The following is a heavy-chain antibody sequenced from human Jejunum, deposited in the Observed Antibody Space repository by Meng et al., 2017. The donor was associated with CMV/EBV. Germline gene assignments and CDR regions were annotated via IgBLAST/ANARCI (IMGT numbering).Heavy chain of an antibody. CDR2: FYFGGSI. D-gene: IGHD6-19*01. CDR1: RGSVTSNNYY. Sequence: CTVIRGSVTSNNYYWGWIRQSPGRGLEWIGSFYFGGSIYYNPSLRSRVTVSIDTSKNQISLKLSSVTAADTAIYYCSRGTGWFQSADYWGQGTLVTVSS. V-gene: IGHV4-39*07. J-gene: IGHJ4*02. CDR3: SRGTGWFQSADY.